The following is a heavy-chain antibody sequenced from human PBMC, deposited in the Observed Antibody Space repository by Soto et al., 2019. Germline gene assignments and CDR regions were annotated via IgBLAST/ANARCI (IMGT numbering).Heavy chain of an antibody. CDR3: ASTPAMAAALFLYFDN. CDR2: IWYDGSNK. Sequence: QVQLVESGGGVVQPGRSLRLSCAASGFIFRNYGMHWVRQAPGKGLEWVAVIWYDGSNKYYADSVKGRFTISRDNSKNTVYLPTNILRGEDTAVYYCASTPAMAAALFLYFDNSGQGTLVTVSS. V-gene: IGHV3-33*01. CDR1: GFIFRNYG. D-gene: IGHD2-15*01. J-gene: IGHJ4*02.